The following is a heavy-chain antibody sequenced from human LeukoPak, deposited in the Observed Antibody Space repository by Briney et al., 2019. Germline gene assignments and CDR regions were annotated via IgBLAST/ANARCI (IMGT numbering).Heavy chain of an antibody. CDR3: ATGYCGGGSCYFDY. J-gene: IGHJ4*02. Sequence: SETLSLTCAVYGGSFSGYHWTWIRQPPGKGLEWIGEINHSGSTNYNPSLKSRVTISVDTSKNQFSLKLSSVTAADTAVYYCATGYCGGGSCYFDYWGQGTLVTVSS. CDR2: INHSGST. D-gene: IGHD2-15*01. CDR1: GGSFSGYH. V-gene: IGHV4-34*01.